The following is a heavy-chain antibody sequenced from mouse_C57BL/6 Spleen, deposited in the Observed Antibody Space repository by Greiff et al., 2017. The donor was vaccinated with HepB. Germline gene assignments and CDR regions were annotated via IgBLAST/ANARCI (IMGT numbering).Heavy chain of an antibody. CDR3: AREDYGSSYGPYWYFDV. V-gene: IGHV1-82*01. CDR1: GYAFSSSW. CDR2: IYPGDGDT. Sequence: VQLQQSGPELVKPGASVKISCKASGYAFSSSWMNWVKQRPGKGLEWIGRIYPGDGDTNYTGKFKGKATLTADKSSSTAYMQLSSLTSEDSAVYFWAREDYGSSYGPYWYFDVWGTGTTVTVSS. D-gene: IGHD1-1*01. J-gene: IGHJ1*03.